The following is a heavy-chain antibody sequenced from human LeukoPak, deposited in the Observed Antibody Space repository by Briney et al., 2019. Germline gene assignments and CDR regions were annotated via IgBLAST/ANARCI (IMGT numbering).Heavy chain of an antibody. J-gene: IGHJ3*02. V-gene: IGHV1-69*13. CDR1: GYTFTSYD. Sequence: SVKVSCKASGYTFTSYDINWVRQATGQGLEWMGGIIPIFGTANYAQKFQGRVTITADESTSTAYMELSSLRSEDTAVYYCACPSGWSYAFDIWGQGTMVTVSS. CDR3: ACPSGWSYAFDI. D-gene: IGHD6-19*01. CDR2: IIPIFGTA.